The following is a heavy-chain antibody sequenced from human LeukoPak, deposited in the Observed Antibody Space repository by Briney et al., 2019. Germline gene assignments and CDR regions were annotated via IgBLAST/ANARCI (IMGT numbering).Heavy chain of an antibody. Sequence: SETLSLTCTVSGGSISSSSYYWGWIRQPPGKGLEWIGSIYYSGSTYYNPSLKSRLTISVDTSKNQFSLKLTSVTAADTAVYYCARLNKPGWFDPWGQGTLVTVSS. J-gene: IGHJ5*02. D-gene: IGHD1-14*01. CDR2: IYYSGST. CDR1: GGSISSSSYY. CDR3: ARLNKPGWFDP. V-gene: IGHV4-39*01.